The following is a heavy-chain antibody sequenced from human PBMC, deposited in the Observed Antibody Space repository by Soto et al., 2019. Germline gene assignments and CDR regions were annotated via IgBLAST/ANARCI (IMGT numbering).Heavy chain of an antibody. Sequence: PGGSLRLSCAASGFTFSDYYMSWIRQAPGKGLEWVSYITSSSSHTNYADSVKGRFTISRDNAKNSLYLQMNSLRAEDTAVYYGARRMRIAAYYFDNWGQGTLVTVSS. D-gene: IGHD6-25*01. CDR3: ARRMRIAAYYFDN. CDR2: ITSSSSHT. V-gene: IGHV3-11*06. CDR1: GFTFSDYY. J-gene: IGHJ4*02.